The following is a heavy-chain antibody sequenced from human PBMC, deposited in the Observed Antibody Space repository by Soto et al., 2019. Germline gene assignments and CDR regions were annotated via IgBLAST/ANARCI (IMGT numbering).Heavy chain of an antibody. CDR1: GFAFHGYA. J-gene: IGHJ4*02. Sequence: QVQLMESGGGVVQPGRSLRLSCAASGFAFHGYAMHWVRQAPGKGLEWVAIIWYDGSNTYYGDSVKGRFTISRDNSKNTLYLQMNSLRAEDTAVYYCAKDYYGSGTLRTFDYWGQGTLVTVSS. CDR3: AKDYYGSGTLRTFDY. V-gene: IGHV3-33*06. D-gene: IGHD3-10*01. CDR2: IWYDGSNT.